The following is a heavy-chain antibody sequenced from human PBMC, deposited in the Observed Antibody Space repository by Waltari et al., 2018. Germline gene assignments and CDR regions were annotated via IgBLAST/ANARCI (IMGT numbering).Heavy chain of an antibody. D-gene: IGHD6-13*01. CDR3: ARENRSSWYVRVYYYYGMDV. V-gene: IGHV4-61*02. CDR1: GGSISNGSYY. Sequence: QVQLQESGPGLVKPSQTLSLTCTVSGGSISNGSYYWSWIRQPAGQGLEWIGRIYTSGSTNYNPSLKSRVTISVDTSKNQFSLKLSSVTAADTAVYYCARENRSSWYVRVYYYYGMDVWGQGTTVTVSS. CDR2: IYTSGST. J-gene: IGHJ6*02.